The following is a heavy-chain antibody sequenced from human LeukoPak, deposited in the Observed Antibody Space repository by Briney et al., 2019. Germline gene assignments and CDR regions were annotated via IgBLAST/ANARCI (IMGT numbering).Heavy chain of an antibody. CDR3: ARDWASGWDY. V-gene: IGHV3-7*03. D-gene: IGHD6-19*01. CDR2: IKDDGREK. J-gene: IGHJ4*02. Sequence: PGGSLTLSCAVSGFTLSRYWMTWVRQAPGKGLEWVANIKDDGREKYYVDSVKGRLTISRDNDKNSLYLQMNSLRVKDTAVYYCARDWASGWDYWGQGTLVTVSS. CDR1: GFTLSRYW.